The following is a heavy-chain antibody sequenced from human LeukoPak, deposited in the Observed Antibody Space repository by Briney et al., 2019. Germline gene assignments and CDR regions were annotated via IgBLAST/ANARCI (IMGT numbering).Heavy chain of an antibody. D-gene: IGHD3-22*01. CDR1: GDTFIPYY. Sequence: GSVKVSCKASGDTFIPYYIHWVRQAPGQGLEWMGIMNPSTDTTRSAQRFQGRVTMTRDTSTSTVYMELSSLRSEDTAVYYCARGHYESSGYYLGYWGQGTLATVSS. J-gene: IGHJ4*02. V-gene: IGHV1-46*01. CDR3: ARGHYESSGYYLGY. CDR2: MNPSTDTT.